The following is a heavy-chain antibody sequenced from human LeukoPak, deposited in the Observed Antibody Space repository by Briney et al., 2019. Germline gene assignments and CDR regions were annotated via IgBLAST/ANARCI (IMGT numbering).Heavy chain of an antibody. Sequence: GGSLRLSCAASGFTFSRYSMNWVRQAPGKGLEWISYISPSSTSIHYADSVKGRFTISRDNAKNSLYLQMNSLRTEDTAVYYCAKRSNFWTGYLDYWGQGTLVTVSS. CDR3: AKRSNFWTGYLDY. D-gene: IGHD3/OR15-3a*01. CDR2: ISPSSTSI. V-gene: IGHV3-48*01. CDR1: GFTFSRYS. J-gene: IGHJ4*02.